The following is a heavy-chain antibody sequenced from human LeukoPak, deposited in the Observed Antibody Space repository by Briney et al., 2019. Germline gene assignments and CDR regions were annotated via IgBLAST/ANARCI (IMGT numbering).Heavy chain of an antibody. CDR1: GGSFSGYY. V-gene: IGHV4-34*01. D-gene: IGHD2-15*01. J-gene: IGHJ6*02. CDR3: ARVGYCSGGSCYRGYYYGMDV. CDR2: INHSGST. Sequence: SETLSLTCAVYGGSFSGYYWSWIRQPPGKGLEWIGEINHSGSTNYNPSLKSRVTISVDTSKNQFSLKLSSVTAADTAVYYCARVGYCSGGSCYRGYYYGMDVWGQGTTATVSS.